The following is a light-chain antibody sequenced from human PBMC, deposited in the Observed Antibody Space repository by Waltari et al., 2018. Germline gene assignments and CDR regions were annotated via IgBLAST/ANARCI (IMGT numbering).Light chain of an antibody. V-gene: IGLV2-23*03. Sequence: QSALTQPASVSGSPGQSLTISCIGTSNDIGTYNFVSWYQQHPGKAPKLIIYEGTRRPSGVSDRFSGSRSGNAASLTISGLQTEDEADYYCCSYAGRTTFVLLGGGTKLTVL. CDR2: EGT. CDR3: CSYAGRTTFVL. CDR1: SNDIGTYNF. J-gene: IGLJ2*01.